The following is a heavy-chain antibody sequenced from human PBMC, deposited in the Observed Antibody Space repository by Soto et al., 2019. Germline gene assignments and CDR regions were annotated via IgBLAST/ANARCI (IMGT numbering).Heavy chain of an antibody. Sequence: PSVKVSCKASGYTFTGYYMHWVRQAPGQGLEWMGWINPNSGGTNYAQKFQGWVTMTRDTSISTAYMELSRLRSDDTAVYYCARVVRGDYYYFDYWGQGTLVTVSS. D-gene: IGHD4-17*01. J-gene: IGHJ4*02. CDR3: ARVVRGDYYYFDY. CDR1: GYTFTGYY. V-gene: IGHV1-2*04. CDR2: INPNSGGT.